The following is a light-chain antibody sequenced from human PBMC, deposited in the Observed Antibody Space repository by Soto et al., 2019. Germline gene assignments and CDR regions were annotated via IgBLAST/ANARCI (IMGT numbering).Light chain of an antibody. CDR3: QQRSDWPT. CDR1: QSVSSY. CDR2: DAS. J-gene: IGKJ1*01. V-gene: IGKV3-11*01. Sequence: EIVLTQSPVTLSLSPGERATLSCRASQSVSSYLAWYQQRPGQAPRLLIYDASTRATGIPARFSGGGSGTDFTLTISSLEPEDFAVYYCQQRSDWPTFGQGTKVE.